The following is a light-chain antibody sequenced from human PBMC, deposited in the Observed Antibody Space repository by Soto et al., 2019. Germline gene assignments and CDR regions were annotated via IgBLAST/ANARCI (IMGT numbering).Light chain of an antibody. CDR3: QQRSNWPPFFT. CDR1: QNIDYY. CDR2: DAS. J-gene: IGKJ3*01. V-gene: IGKV3-11*01. Sequence: EIVLTQSPATLSLSPGESATLSCRASQNIDYYLAWYQHKPGQPPRLLIYDASDRATDIPDRFSGSGSGTDFPLTISGLEPEDSAIYYCQQRSNWPPFFTFVPGTKVDIK.